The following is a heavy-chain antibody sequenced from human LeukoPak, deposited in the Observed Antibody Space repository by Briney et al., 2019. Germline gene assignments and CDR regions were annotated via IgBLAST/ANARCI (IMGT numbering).Heavy chain of an antibody. CDR3: ARTRITMMVGLASRFDY. D-gene: IGHD3-22*01. CDR1: GYTFTDYG. V-gene: IGHV1-18*01. J-gene: IGHJ4*02. CDR2: ISAYNGNT. Sequence: ASVKLSCKASGYTFTDYGISWVRQAPGQGLEWMGWISAYNGNTNYAQKLQGRVTMTTDTSTSTAYMELRSLRSDDTAVYYCARTRITMMVGLASRFDYWGQGTLVTVSS.